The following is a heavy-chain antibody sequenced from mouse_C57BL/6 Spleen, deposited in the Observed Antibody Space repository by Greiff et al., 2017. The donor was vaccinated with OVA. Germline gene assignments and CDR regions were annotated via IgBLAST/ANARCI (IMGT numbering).Heavy chain of an antibody. Sequence: VQLQQPGAELVKPGASVKLSCKASGYTFTSYWMQWVKQRPGQGLEWIGEIDPSDSYTNYNQKFKGKATLTVDTSSSTAYMQLSSLTSEDSAVYYCARGVYYGNYYAMDYWGQGTSVTVSS. CDR2: IDPSDSYT. D-gene: IGHD2-1*01. CDR1: GYTFTSYW. J-gene: IGHJ4*01. CDR3: ARGVYYGNYYAMDY. V-gene: IGHV1-50*01.